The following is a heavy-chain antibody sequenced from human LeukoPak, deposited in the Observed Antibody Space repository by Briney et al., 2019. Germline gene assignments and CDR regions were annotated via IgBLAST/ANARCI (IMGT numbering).Heavy chain of an antibody. CDR3: AKGHTSSGYSPYFDY. D-gene: IGHD3-22*01. CDR2: ISYDGSNK. CDR1: GFTFSSYA. Sequence: PGRSLRLSCAASGFTFSSYAMHWVRQAPGKGLEWVAVISYDGSNKYYADSVKGRFTISRDNSKNTLFLQMNSLRAEDTAVYHCAKGHTSSGYSPYFDYWGQGTLVTVSS. V-gene: IGHV3-30-3*01. J-gene: IGHJ4*02.